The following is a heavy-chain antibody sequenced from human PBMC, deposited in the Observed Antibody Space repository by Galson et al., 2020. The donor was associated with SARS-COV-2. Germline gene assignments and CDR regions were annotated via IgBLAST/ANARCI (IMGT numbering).Heavy chain of an antibody. J-gene: IGHJ4*02. CDR2: IYYSGST. D-gene: IGHD3-10*01. CDR3: AREVYGSGSYYNGYFYY. Sequence: ASETLSLTCTVSGGSISSYYWSWIRQPPGKGLEWIGYIYYSGSTNYNPSLKSRVTISVDTSKNQFSLKLSSVTAADTAVYYCAREVYGSGSYYNGYFYYWGQGTLVTVSS. CDR1: GGSISSYY. V-gene: IGHV4-59*01.